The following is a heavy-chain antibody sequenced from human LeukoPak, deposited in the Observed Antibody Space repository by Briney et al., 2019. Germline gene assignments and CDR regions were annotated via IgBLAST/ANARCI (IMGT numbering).Heavy chain of an antibody. J-gene: IGHJ6*02. V-gene: IGHV1-24*01. CDR3: ATDSVAAAGNGYYYYGMDV. Sequence: ASVKVSCKVSGYTLTELSMHWVRQAPGKGLEWMGGFDPEDGETIYAQKFQGRVTMTEDTSTDTAYMELSSLRSEDTAVYYCATDSVAAAGNGYYYYGMDVWGQGTTVTVSS. CDR2: FDPEDGET. D-gene: IGHD6-13*01. CDR1: GYTLTELS.